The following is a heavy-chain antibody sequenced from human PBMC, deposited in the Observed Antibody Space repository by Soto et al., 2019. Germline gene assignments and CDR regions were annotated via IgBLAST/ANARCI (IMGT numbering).Heavy chain of an antibody. CDR1: GGTFSSYA. CDR2: IIPIFGTA. V-gene: IGHV1-69*06. CDR3: ARTYCSSTSCYPRFYYYGMDV. Sequence: SVKVSCKASGGTFSSYAISWVRQAPGQGLEWMGGIIPIFGTANYAQKFQGRVTITADKSTSTAYMELSSLRSEDTAVYYCARTYCSSTSCYPRFYYYGMDVWGQGTTVTVSS. D-gene: IGHD2-2*01. J-gene: IGHJ6*02.